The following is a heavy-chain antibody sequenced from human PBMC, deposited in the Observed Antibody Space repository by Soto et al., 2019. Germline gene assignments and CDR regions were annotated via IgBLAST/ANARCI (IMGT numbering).Heavy chain of an antibody. V-gene: IGHV3-9*01. Sequence: EVQLVESGGDLVQPGRSLRPSCAASGFTFDDYAMHWVRQVPGKGLEWVAGINWDSDTIAYAASVRGRFTISRDNAKNSLYLQMNSLRAEDTALYYCAKDFHTNMALMDVWGKGTTLTVSS. J-gene: IGHJ6*04. CDR3: AKDFHTNMALMDV. CDR2: INWDSDTI. CDR1: GFTFDDYA. D-gene: IGHD3-10*01.